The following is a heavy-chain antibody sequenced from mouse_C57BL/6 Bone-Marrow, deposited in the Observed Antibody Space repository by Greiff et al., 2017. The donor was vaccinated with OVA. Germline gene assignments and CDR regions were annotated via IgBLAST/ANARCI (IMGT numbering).Heavy chain of an antibody. Sequence: LVESGAELARPGASVKLSCKASGYTFTSYGISWVKQRTGQGLEWIGEIYPRSGNTYYNEKFKGKATLTADKSSSTAYMELRSLTSEDSAVYFCARELGGYWYFDVWGTGTTVTVSS. D-gene: IGHD4-1*01. CDR2: IYPRSGNT. V-gene: IGHV1-81*01. J-gene: IGHJ1*03. CDR3: ARELGGYWYFDV. CDR1: GYTFTSYG.